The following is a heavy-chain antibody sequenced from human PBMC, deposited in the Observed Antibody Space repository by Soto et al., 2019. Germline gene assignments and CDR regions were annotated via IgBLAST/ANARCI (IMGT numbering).Heavy chain of an antibody. CDR1: GYSFTSYW. CDR3: ARRGPIYYDSSGYPYGSMDV. V-gene: IGHV5-51*01. J-gene: IGHJ6*02. CDR2: IYPGDSDT. D-gene: IGHD3-22*01. Sequence: GESLKISCKGSGYSFTSYWIGWVRQMPGKGLEWVGIIYPGDSDTRYSPSFQGQVTISADKSISTAYLQWSSLKASDTAMYYCARRGPIYYDSSGYPYGSMDVWGQGTTVTVSS.